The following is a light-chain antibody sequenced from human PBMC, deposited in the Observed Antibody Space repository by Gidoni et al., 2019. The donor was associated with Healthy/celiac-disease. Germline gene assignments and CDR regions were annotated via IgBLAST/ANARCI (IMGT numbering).Light chain of an antibody. CDR1: QSVSSRY. V-gene: IGKV3D-20*01. Sequence: EIVLTQSPATLSLSPGERATLSCGASQSVSSRYLAWYQQKPGLAPRLLIYDTSSRATGIPDRFSGSGSGTDFTLTISRLEPDDFAVYYCQQYSSSPPITFGQGTRLEIK. J-gene: IGKJ5*01. CDR3: QQYSSSPPIT. CDR2: DTS.